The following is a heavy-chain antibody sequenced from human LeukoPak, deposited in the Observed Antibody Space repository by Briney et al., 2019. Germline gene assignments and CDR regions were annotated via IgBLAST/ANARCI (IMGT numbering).Heavy chain of an antibody. Sequence: GGSLRLSCAASGFTFSSYAMHWVRQAPGKGLEWVAVISYDGSNKYYADSVKGRFTISRDNSKNTLYLQTNSLRAEDTAVYYCASTGSDYWGQGALVTVSS. V-gene: IGHV3-30*04. CDR1: GFTFSSYA. CDR3: ASTGSDY. CDR2: ISYDGSNK. J-gene: IGHJ4*02. D-gene: IGHD3-10*01.